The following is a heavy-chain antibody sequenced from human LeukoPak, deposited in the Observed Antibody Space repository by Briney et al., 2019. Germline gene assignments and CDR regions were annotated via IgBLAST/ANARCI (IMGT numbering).Heavy chain of an antibody. CDR1: GGSISSYY. J-gene: IGHJ4*02. Sequence: SETLSLTCTVSGGSISSYYWSWIRQPAGKGLEWIGRIYTSGSTNYNPSLKSRVTMSVDTSKNQFSLKLSSVTAADTAVYYCARGRRADRPTTAKTYDYWGQGTLVTVSS. CDR2: IYTSGST. D-gene: IGHD1-1*01. CDR3: ARGRRADRPTTAKTYDY. V-gene: IGHV4-4*07.